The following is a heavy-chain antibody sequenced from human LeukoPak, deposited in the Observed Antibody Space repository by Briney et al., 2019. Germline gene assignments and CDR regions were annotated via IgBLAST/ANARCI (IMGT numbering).Heavy chain of an antibody. CDR1: GFTFSSYA. CDR3: AKDHYDFWSGYSYLFDY. Sequence: GGSLRLSCAASGFTFSSYAMSWVRQAPGKGLEWVSAISGSGGSTCYADSVKGRFTISRDNSKNTLYLQMNSLRAEDTAVYYCAKDHYDFWSGYSYLFDYWGQGTLVTVSS. V-gene: IGHV3-23*01. J-gene: IGHJ4*02. CDR2: ISGSGGST. D-gene: IGHD3-3*01.